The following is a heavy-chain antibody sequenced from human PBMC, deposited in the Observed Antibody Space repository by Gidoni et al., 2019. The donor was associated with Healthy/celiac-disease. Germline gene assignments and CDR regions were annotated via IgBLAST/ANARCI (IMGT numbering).Heavy chain of an antibody. Sequence: EVQLVESGGGLFQPGGSLRLSCAASGFTFSSYWMSWFRQAPGKGLEWVANIKQDGSEKYYVDSVKGRFTISRDNAKNSLYLQMNSLRAEDTAVYYCARDGNYYDSSGYSSNYFDYWGQGTLVTVSS. J-gene: IGHJ4*02. CDR2: IKQDGSEK. V-gene: IGHV3-7*01. D-gene: IGHD3-22*01. CDR1: GFTFSSYW. CDR3: ARDGNYYDSSGYSSNYFDY.